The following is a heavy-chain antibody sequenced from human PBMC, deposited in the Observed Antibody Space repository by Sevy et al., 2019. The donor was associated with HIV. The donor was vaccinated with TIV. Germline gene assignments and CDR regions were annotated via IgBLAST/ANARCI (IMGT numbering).Heavy chain of an antibody. V-gene: IGHV1-2*02. CDR2: INPNSGGT. D-gene: IGHD3-10*01. CDR3: AREYGSGSLAAFDI. Sequence: ASVKVSCKASGCTFTGYYMHWVRQAPGQGLEWMGWINPNSGGTNYAQKFQGRVTMTRDTSISTAYMELSRLRSDDTAVYYCAREYGSGSLAAFDIWGQGTMVTVSS. CDR1: GCTFTGYY. J-gene: IGHJ3*02.